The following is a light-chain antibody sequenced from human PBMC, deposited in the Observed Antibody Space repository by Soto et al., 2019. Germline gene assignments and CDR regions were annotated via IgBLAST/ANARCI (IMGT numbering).Light chain of an antibody. CDR2: EVN. V-gene: IGLV2-8*01. CDR1: TSDVGDYNY. CDR3: SSYAGSDSYV. J-gene: IGLJ1*01. Sequence: QSALTQPPSASGSPGQSVTISCTGTTSDVGDYNYVSWYQQHPSKAPKLMIYEVNKRPSGVPDRFSASKSGNTASLTVSGLQADDEADYYCSSYAGSDSYVFGTGTKLTVL.